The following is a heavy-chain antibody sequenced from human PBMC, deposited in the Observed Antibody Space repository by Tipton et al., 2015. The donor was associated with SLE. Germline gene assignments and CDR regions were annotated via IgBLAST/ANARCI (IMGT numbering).Heavy chain of an antibody. CDR2: ISHSGST. J-gene: IGHJ4*02. CDR1: GGSLSSFY. D-gene: IGHD6-13*01. V-gene: IGHV4-59*12. Sequence: TLSLTCTVSGGSLSSFYWSWIRQPPGKGLEWIGYISHSGSTLYNPSLKSRVTMAVDTSNNHFSLNLGSVTAADTAVYYCARASSWGATAGNYFDFWGQGTLVTVSS. CDR3: ARASSWGATAGNYFDF.